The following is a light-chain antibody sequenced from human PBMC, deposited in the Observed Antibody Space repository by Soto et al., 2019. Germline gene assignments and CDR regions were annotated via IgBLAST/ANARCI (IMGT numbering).Light chain of an antibody. J-gene: IGKJ4*01. Sequence: IVLTQSPATLSLSPGERATLSCRASQSVSSYLAWYQQKPGQAPRLLIYDASNRATGIPARFSGSGSGTDFTLTISSLQSEDFAVYYCQQYYDWPPLTFGGGTKVDIK. V-gene: IGKV3-11*01. CDR3: QQYYDWPPLT. CDR2: DAS. CDR1: QSVSSY.